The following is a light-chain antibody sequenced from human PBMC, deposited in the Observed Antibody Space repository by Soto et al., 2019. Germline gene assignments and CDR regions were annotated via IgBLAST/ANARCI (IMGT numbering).Light chain of an antibody. CDR1: SSDVGGYNY. V-gene: IGLV2-8*01. CDR2: EVT. CDR3: SSYAGSNNLL. Sequence: QSALTQPPSASGSPGQSVTISRTGTSSDVGGYNYVSWYQQHPGKAPKLMIYEVTKRPSGVPDRFSGSKSGNTASLTVSGLQAEDEADYYCSSYAGSNNLLFGGGTQLTVL. J-gene: IGLJ2*01.